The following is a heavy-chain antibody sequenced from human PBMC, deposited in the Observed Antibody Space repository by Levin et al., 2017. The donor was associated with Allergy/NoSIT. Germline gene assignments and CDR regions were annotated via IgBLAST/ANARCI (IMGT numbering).Heavy chain of an antibody. Sequence: GGSLRLSCAASGFTFSSYGMHWVRQAPGKGLEWVTVISYDGSNQYYADPVKGRFTISRDNSKNTLYLQMNSLRAEDTAVYYCAKEAAAGVFDYWGQGTLATVSS. CDR3: AKEAAAGVFDY. V-gene: IGHV3-30*18. CDR1: GFTFSSYG. CDR2: ISYDGSNQ. D-gene: IGHD6-13*01. J-gene: IGHJ4*02.